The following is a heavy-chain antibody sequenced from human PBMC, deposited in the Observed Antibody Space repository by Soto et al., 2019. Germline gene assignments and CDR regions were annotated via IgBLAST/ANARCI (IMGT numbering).Heavy chain of an antibody. Sequence: HPGGSLRLSCAASGFTFSSYAMSWVRQAPGKGLEWVSAISGSGGSTYYADSVKGRFTISRDNSKNTLYLQMNSLRAEDTAVYYCAKDLAYYDFSGGDFTDVWGQGTTVTVSS. CDR3: AKDLAYYDFSGGDFTDV. D-gene: IGHD3-3*01. V-gene: IGHV3-23*01. J-gene: IGHJ6*02. CDR2: ISGSGGST. CDR1: GFTFSSYA.